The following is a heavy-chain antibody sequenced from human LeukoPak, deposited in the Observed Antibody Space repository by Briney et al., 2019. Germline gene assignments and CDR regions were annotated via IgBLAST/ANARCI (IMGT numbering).Heavy chain of an antibody. CDR1: GGSISSYY. J-gene: IGHJ4*02. D-gene: IGHD3-22*01. V-gene: IGHV4-4*07. Sequence: PSETLSLTCTVSGGSISSYYWSWIRQPAGKGLEWIGRIYTSGSTNYNPSLKSRVTISVDNSKNQSSLKLRSVTAADTAVYYCAREPLSSGYYRDYWGQGTLVTVSS. CDR2: IYTSGST. CDR3: AREPLSSGYYRDY.